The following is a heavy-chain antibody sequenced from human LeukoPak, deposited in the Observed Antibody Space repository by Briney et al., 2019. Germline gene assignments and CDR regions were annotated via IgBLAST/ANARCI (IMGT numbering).Heavy chain of an antibody. CDR1: GGSISSYY. D-gene: IGHD3-22*01. CDR3: ARDLAYYNDSSGYWGHLFDY. CDR2: IYYSGST. V-gene: IGHV4-59*01. J-gene: IGHJ4*02. Sequence: SETLSLTCTVSGGSISSYYWSWIRQPPGKGLEWIGYIYYSGSTNYNPSLKSRVTISVDTSKNQFSLKLSSVTAADTAVYYCARDLAYYNDSSGYWGHLFDYWGQGTLVTVSS.